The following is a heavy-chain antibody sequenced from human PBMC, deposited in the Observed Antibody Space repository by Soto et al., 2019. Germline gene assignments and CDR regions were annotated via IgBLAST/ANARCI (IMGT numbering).Heavy chain of an antibody. V-gene: IGHV1-69*01. J-gene: IGHJ3*02. D-gene: IGHD3-22*01. CDR1: GGTFSSDA. CDR3: ARQITMIVVVINFSDAFAI. CDR2: IIPIFGTA. Sequence: QVQLVQSGAEVKKPGSSAKVSCKASGGTFSSDAISWVRQAPGQGLEWMGGIIPIFGTANYAQKFQGRVTIPADEYTSTAYMELSSLRSDDTAVYYCARQITMIVVVINFSDAFAIWGQGTRVTVSS.